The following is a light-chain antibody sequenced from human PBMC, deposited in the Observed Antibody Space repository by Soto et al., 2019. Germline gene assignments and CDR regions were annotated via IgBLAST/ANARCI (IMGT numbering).Light chain of an antibody. CDR1: QSVSSNY. Sequence: DIALTQSPGTLSLSPGERATLSCRASQSVSSNYLAWYQQKPGQAPRLLIYGASTRATGVPDGFSGSGSGTDFTLNIRSLEPEEFGVYHCKHYGILSCTFGKGTNVDIK. CDR3: KHYGILSCT. J-gene: IGKJ1*01. CDR2: GAS. V-gene: IGKV3-20*01.